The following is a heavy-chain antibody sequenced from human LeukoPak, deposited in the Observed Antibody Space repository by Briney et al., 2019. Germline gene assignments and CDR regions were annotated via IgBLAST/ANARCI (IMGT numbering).Heavy chain of an antibody. CDR2: IHTSTGNP. CDR1: GYTFTSYT. J-gene: IGHJ4*02. D-gene: IGHD3-9*01. V-gene: IGHV7-4-1*02. CDR3: AREHSYYNLLTGY. Sequence: GSVKVSCKASGYTFTSYTMHWVRQAPGQGLEWMGWIHTSTGNPTYAQDFTGRFVFSLDTSVGTAFLQISSLKAEDTAVYYCAREHSYYNLLTGYWGQGTLVTVSS.